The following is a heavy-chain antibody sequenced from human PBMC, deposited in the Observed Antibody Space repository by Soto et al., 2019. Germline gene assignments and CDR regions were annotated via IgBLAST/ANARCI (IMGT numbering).Heavy chain of an antibody. CDR2: IYYSGST. CDR3: GRVVAATLVDNWFDP. CDR1: GGSISSYY. V-gene: IGHV4-59*01. J-gene: IGHJ5*02. D-gene: IGHD2-15*01. Sequence: SETLSLTCTVSGGSISSYYWSWIRQPPGKGLEWIGYIYYSGSTNYNPSLKSRVTISVDTSKNQFSLKLSSVTAADTAVYYCGRVVAATLVDNWFDPWGQGTLVTVSS.